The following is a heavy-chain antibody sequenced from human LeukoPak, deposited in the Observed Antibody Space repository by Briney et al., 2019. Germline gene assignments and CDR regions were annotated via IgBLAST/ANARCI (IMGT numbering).Heavy chain of an antibody. CDR1: GGSISSSPYY. V-gene: IGHV4-39*07. CDR2: IYHSGST. Sequence: SETLSLTCTVSGGSISSSPYYWGWIRQPPGKGLEWIGSIYHSGSTYYNPSLKSRVTISVDTSKNQFSLKLSSVTAADTAVYYCARESATYYYDSSGLQGFDPWGQGTLVTVSS. CDR3: ARESATYYYDSSGLQGFDP. J-gene: IGHJ5*02. D-gene: IGHD3-22*01.